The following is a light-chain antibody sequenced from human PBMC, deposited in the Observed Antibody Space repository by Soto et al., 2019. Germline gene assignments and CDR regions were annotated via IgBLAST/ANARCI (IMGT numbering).Light chain of an antibody. CDR3: LLSYNGPYG. CDR1: TGAVTNGHY. V-gene: IGLV7-46*01. J-gene: IGLJ1*01. Sequence: QAVVTQEASLSVSPGGTVTLTCGSSTGAVTNGHYPYWFQQKPGQAPRTLIYDTTNRHSWTPARFSGSLLGGKAALTLSGAQPEDEAAYYCLLSYNGPYGFGTGTQVTVL. CDR2: DTT.